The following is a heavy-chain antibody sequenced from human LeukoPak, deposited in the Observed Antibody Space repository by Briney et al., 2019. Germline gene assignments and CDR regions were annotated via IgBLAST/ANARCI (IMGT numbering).Heavy chain of an antibody. V-gene: IGHV3-9*01. CDR1: GFTFDDYA. D-gene: IGHD3-3*01. J-gene: IGHJ6*03. Sequence: PGGSLRLSCAASGFTFDDYAMHWVRQAPGKGLEWVSGISWNSGSIGYADSVKGRFTISRDNAKNSLYLQMNSLRAEDTAVYYCARWARVRFLEWSPHYYYYMDVWGKGTTVTVSS. CDR3: ARWARVRFLEWSPHYYYYMDV. CDR2: ISWNSGSI.